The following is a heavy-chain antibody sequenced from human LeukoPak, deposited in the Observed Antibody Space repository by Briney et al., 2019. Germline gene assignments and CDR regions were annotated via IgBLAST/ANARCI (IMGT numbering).Heavy chain of an antibody. CDR1: GGSLTSYY. D-gene: IGHD3-16*01. Sequence: PSETLSLTCTVSGGSLTSYYWSWIRQPPGKGLEWIGYVYYTGGTNYNPSLKSRVTISVDTSKNQVSLKLTSVTAADTAVYYCARRGYEGWFDPWGQGTLVTVSS. V-gene: IGHV4-59*08. CDR3: ARRGYEGWFDP. J-gene: IGHJ5*02. CDR2: VYYTGGT.